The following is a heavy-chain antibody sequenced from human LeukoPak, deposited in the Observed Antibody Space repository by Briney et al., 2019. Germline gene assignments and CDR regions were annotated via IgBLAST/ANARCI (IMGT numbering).Heavy chain of an antibody. D-gene: IGHD3-16*01. V-gene: IGHV4-30-2*01. CDR1: GGSISSGGYY. CDR3: AREGGGNHVDY. Sequence: PSETLSLTCTVSGGSISSGGYYWSWIRQPPGKGLEWIGYIYHSGSTYYNPSLKSRVTISVDRSKNQFSLKLSSVTAADTAVYYCAREGGGNHVDYWGQGTLVTVSS. J-gene: IGHJ4*02. CDR2: IYHSGST.